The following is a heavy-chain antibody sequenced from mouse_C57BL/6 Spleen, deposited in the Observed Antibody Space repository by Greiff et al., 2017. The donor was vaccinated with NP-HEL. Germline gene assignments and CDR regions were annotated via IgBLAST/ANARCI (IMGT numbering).Heavy chain of an antibody. CDR3: ARKDGYYSDY. CDR1: GYTFTDYY. D-gene: IGHD2-3*01. CDR2: INPYNGGT. J-gene: IGHJ2*01. V-gene: IGHV1-19*01. Sequence: EVQLQQSGPVLVKPGASVKMSCKASGYTFTDYYMNWVKQSHGKSLEWIGVINPYNGGTSYNQKFKGKATLTVDKSSSTAYMELNSLTSEDSAVYYCARKDGYYSDYWGQGTTLTVSS.